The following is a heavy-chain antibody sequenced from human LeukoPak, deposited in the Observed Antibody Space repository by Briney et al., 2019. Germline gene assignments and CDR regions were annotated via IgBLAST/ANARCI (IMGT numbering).Heavy chain of an antibody. V-gene: IGHV4-4*02. D-gene: IGHD4-17*01. J-gene: IGHJ4*02. CDR2: IWHSGST. CDR1: GDSINRGYW. CDR3: ATRVYGDSGPFDN. Sequence: SGTQSLTCTVSGDSINRGYWWSWVRQAPGKGLEWIGQIWHSGSTNYNPSLTTRVTISIDKSKNHFSLKLTSATAADTAVYYCATRVYGDSGPFDNWGQGILVAVSS.